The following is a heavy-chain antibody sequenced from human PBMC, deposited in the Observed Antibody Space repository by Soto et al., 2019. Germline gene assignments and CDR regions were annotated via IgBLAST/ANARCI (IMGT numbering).Heavy chain of an antibody. CDR3: ARGIATGQLDP. D-gene: IGHD2-15*01. V-gene: IGHV1-3*01. Sequence: ASVKVSCKASGYTFITYYMNWVRQAPGQRLEWMGWINPDNGNTKSSQKFQDRVIITRDTSASTAYMDLSSLRSEDTAVYYCARGIATGQLDPWGQGTLVTVSS. CDR2: INPDNGNT. J-gene: IGHJ5*02. CDR1: GYTFITYY.